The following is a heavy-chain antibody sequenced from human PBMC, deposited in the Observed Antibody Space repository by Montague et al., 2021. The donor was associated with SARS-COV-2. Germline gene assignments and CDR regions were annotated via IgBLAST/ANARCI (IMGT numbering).Heavy chain of an antibody. CDR3: ARQDDILTGYYYYGMDV. CDR1: GRSISSSSYY. CDR2: IYYSGST. Sequence: SETLSLSCTASGRSISSSSYYWGWIRQPPGKGLEWIGSIYYSGSTYYNPSLKSRVTISVDTSKNQFSLKLSSVTAADTAVYYCARQDDILTGYYYYGMDVWGQGTTVTVSS. J-gene: IGHJ6*02. D-gene: IGHD3-9*01. V-gene: IGHV4-39*01.